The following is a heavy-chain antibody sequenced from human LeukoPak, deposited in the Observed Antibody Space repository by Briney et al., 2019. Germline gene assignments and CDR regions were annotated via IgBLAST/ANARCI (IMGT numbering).Heavy chain of an antibody. V-gene: IGHV1-46*01. J-gene: IGHJ5*02. CDR2: INPSGGST. Sequence: GASVKVSCKASGYTFTSYDMHWVGQARGQGREWMGIINPSGGSTSYAQKFQGRVTMTRDMSTSTVYMELSSLRSEDTAVYYCASDRASRLAAAGRRDLRPNCFDPWGQGTLVTVSS. D-gene: IGHD6-13*01. CDR1: GYTFTSYD. CDR3: ASDRASRLAAAGRRDLRPNCFDP.